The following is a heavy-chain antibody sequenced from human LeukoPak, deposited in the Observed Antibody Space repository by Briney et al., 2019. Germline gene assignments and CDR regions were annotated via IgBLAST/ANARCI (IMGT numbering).Heavy chain of an antibody. V-gene: IGHV3-21*01. D-gene: IGHD3-3*01. CDR1: GFTFSSYS. Sequence: GGSLRLSCAASGFTFSSYSMNWVRQAPGKGLEWVSSISSSSSYIYCADSVKGRFTIPRDNAKNSLYLQMNSLRAEDTAVYYCARDSEYYDFWSGYYRASPLDYWGQGTLVTVSS. CDR3: ARDSEYYDFWSGYYRASPLDY. J-gene: IGHJ4*02. CDR2: ISSSSSYI.